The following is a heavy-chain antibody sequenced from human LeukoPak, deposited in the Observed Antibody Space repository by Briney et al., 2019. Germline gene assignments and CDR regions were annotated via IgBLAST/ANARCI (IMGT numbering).Heavy chain of an antibody. Sequence: SETLSLTCTVSGGSISSYYWSWIRQPPGKGLEWIGYIYYSGSTNYDPSLKSRVTISVDTSKNQFSLKLSSVTAADTAVYYCAGGYIYGSTYYYMDVWGKGTTVTISS. V-gene: IGHV4-59*01. J-gene: IGHJ6*03. CDR2: IYYSGST. D-gene: IGHD5-18*01. CDR1: GGSISSYY. CDR3: AGGYIYGSTYYYMDV.